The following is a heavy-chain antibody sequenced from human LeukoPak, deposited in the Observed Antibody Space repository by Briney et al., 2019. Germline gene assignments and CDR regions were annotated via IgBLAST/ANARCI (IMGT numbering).Heavy chain of an antibody. Sequence: GGSLRLSCSASGFTFRNFPMHWVRQAPRKGLEYVAAISANGHDTYYKDSVKGRFTISRDNYRNTLNLQLSSLKSDDTAIYYCVKEDSAYYDYWGQGTLVTVSS. CDR2: ISANGHDT. J-gene: IGHJ4*02. CDR1: GFTFRNFP. CDR3: VKEDSAYYDY. D-gene: IGHD5-18*01. V-gene: IGHV3-64D*06.